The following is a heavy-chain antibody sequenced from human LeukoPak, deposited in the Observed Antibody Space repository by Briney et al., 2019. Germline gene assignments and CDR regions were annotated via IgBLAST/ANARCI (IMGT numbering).Heavy chain of an antibody. CDR1: GFTVSSKY. D-gene: IGHD3-22*01. J-gene: IGHJ6*03. CDR3: ARDALSDSSGYYYYYYYMDV. V-gene: IGHV3-66*02. Sequence: AGSLRLSCAASGFTVSSKYMSWVRQAPGKGLEWVSVIYSGGSTYYADSVKGRFTISRDNSKNTLYLQMNSLRAEDTPVYYCARDALSDSSGYYYYYYYMDVWGKGTTVTVSS. CDR2: IYSGGST.